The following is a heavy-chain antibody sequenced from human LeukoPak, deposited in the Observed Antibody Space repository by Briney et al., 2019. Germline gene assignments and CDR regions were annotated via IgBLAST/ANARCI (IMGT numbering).Heavy chain of an antibody. Sequence: SETLSLTCAVYGGSFSGYYCSWIRQPPGKGLEWIGEINHSGSTNYNPPIKSRVTISVDTSKNQFFLKLSSVTATDTAVYYCARGGDCISTSCGLGFDYWGQGTLVTVSS. CDR3: ARGGDCISTSCGLGFDY. D-gene: IGHD2-2*01. V-gene: IGHV4-34*01. CDR2: INHSGST. J-gene: IGHJ4*02. CDR1: GGSFSGYY.